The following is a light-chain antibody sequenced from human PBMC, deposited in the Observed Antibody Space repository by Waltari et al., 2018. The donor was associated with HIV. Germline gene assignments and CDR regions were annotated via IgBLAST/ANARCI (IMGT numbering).Light chain of an antibody. CDR1: QRFSRSY. CDR3: QQYGTLYT. V-gene: IGKV3-20*01. CDR2: DAS. Sequence: EIVLTQSPGTLSLSPGERDPLSCRASQRFSRSYLAWYQQKPGQAPRLLIYDASTRATGIPDRFGGSGSGTDFTLTISRLEPEDSAVYYCQQYGTLYTFGQGTKLEIK. J-gene: IGKJ2*01.